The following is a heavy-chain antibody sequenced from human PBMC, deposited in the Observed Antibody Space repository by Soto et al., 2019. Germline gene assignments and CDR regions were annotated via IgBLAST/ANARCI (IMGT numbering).Heavy chain of an antibody. J-gene: IGHJ4*02. Sequence: EVQLVESGGGLIQPGGSLRLSYAASGFAVSSKYMTWVRQAPGKGLEWVSVIYGGGTTYYADSVKGGFTISRDTSKNTLYLQMNSLRAEDTAVYYCVQTTGWPGFYFWGQGTLVTVSS. D-gene: IGHD6-19*01. CDR1: GFAVSSKY. CDR3: VQTTGWPGFYF. CDR2: IYGGGTT. V-gene: IGHV3-53*01.